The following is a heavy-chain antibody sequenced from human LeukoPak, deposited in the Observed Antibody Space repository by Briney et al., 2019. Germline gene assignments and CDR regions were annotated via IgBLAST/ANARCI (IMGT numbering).Heavy chain of an antibody. CDR2: IYSGGST. J-gene: IGHJ4*02. CDR1: GFTVSNSY. V-gene: IGHV3-53*01. CDR3: ARGHSSASYDLRY. Sequence: GGSLRLSCAASGFTVSNSYMAWVRQAPGKGLEWVSLIYSGGSTYYADSVKGRFTISRDTSKNTLSLQMNSLRVEDTAVYSCARGHSSASYDLRYWGQGTLVTVSS. D-gene: IGHD3-10*01.